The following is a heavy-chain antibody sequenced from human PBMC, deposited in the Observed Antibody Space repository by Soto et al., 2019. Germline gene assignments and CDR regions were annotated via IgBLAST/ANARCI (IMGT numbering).Heavy chain of an antibody. J-gene: IGHJ3*02. Sequence: SETLSLTCTVSSGSISSYYWSWIRQPPGKGLEWIGYIHYTGNTNSNPSLKGRVTLSIDPSWNQFSLKLSSVTAADTAVYYCARVTTVVTADAFDIWGQGTMVTVSS. CDR3: ARVTTVVTADAFDI. CDR1: SGSISSYY. D-gene: IGHD2-15*01. V-gene: IGHV4-59*12. CDR2: IHYTGNT.